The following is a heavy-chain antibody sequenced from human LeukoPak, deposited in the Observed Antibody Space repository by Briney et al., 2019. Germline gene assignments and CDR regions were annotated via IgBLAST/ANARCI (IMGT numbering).Heavy chain of an antibody. CDR2: IIPIFGTA. V-gene: IGHV1-69*05. CDR3: ARGTSVRGVIRWFDP. Sequence: SVKVSCKASGGTFSSYAIIWVRQAPGQGLEWMGGIIPIFGTANYAQKFQGRVTITTDESTSTAYMELSSLRSEDTAVYYCARGTSVRGVIRWFDPWGQGTLVTVSS. D-gene: IGHD3-10*02. CDR1: GGTFSSYA. J-gene: IGHJ5*02.